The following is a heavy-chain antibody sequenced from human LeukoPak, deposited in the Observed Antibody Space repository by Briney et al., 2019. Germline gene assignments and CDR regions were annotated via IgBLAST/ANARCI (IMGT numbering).Heavy chain of an antibody. CDR3: ARGPRYYYDSSGYLDY. V-gene: IGHV1-2*02. J-gene: IGHJ4*02. D-gene: IGHD3-22*01. CDR1: GYTFSDYY. Sequence: ASVKVSCKTSGYTFSDYYIHWIRQAPGQGLEWVGWINPNSGDTDYAQKFQGRVTVTRDTSISTAYMELGRLRSDDTAVYYCARGPRYYYDSSGYLDYWGQGTLVTVSS. CDR2: INPNSGDT.